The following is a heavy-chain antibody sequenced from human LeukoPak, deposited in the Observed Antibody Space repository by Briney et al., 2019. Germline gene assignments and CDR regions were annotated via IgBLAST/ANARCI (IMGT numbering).Heavy chain of an antibody. D-gene: IGHD3-10*01. CDR1: GGSISSGGYY. CDR2: IYHSGST. V-gene: IGHV4-30-2*01. CDR3: ARRHYYGSGRENAFDI. J-gene: IGHJ3*02. Sequence: PSQTLPLTCTVSGGSISSGGYYWSWIRQPPGKGLEWIGYIYHSGSTYYNPSLKSRVTISVDRSKNQFSLKLRSVTAADTALYYCARRHYYGSGRENAFDIWGQGTMVTVSS.